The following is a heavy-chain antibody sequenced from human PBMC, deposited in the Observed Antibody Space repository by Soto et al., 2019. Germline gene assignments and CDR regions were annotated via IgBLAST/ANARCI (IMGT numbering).Heavy chain of an antibody. Sequence: GESLKISCEVPGFTSTNYWNAWVRQMPGKGLEWMGGIYPADSQTRYSPTFQGQVAISADKSVNTAYLQWRSLKASDTATYFCVNRATRYKNKWFDPWGQGTLVTVSS. CDR1: GFTSTNYW. V-gene: IGHV5-51*01. J-gene: IGHJ5*02. CDR3: VNRATRYKNKWFDP. CDR2: IYPADSQT. D-gene: IGHD1-20*01.